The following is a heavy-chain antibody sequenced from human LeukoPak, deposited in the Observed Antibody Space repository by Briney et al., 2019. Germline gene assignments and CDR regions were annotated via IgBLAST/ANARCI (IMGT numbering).Heavy chain of an antibody. CDR2: ISSSSSSI. CDR3: ASRWGYDSSGFDY. J-gene: IGHJ4*02. Sequence: GGSLRLSCTASGFTFGDYAMAWVRQAPGKGLEWVSYISSSSSSIYYADSVKGRFTISRDNAKNSLYLQMNSLRAEDTAVYYCASRWGYDSSGFDYWGQGTLVTVSS. CDR1: GFTFGDYA. V-gene: IGHV3-48*04. D-gene: IGHD3-22*01.